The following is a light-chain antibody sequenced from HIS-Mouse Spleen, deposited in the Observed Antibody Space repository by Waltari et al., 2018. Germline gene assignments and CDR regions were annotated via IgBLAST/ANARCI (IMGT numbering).Light chain of an antibody. Sequence: QSALTQPASVSGSPGQSITISCPGTSSDVGSYNLVSCYHQQPGKSPQLMIYEGSKRPSGVSNRFSGSKSGNTASLTISGLQAEDEADYYCCSYAGSSTWVFGGGTKLTVL. V-gene: IGLV2-23*01. CDR2: EGS. CDR1: SSDVGSYNL. J-gene: IGLJ3*02. CDR3: CSYAGSSTWV.